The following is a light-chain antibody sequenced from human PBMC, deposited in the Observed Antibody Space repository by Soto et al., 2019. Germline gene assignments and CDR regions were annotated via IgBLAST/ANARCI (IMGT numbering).Light chain of an antibody. CDR2: GNR. CDR3: QAYDYSLTAFV. V-gene: IGLV1-40*01. Sequence: QAVVTQPPSVSGVPGQRVTISCTGNNSNLGAGYDVHWYQQLPGAAPKLVVFGNRNRPSGVPERFSGSKSGTSASLAITGLQAEDEADHYCQAYDYSLTAFVFGGGTKVTVL. CDR1: NSNLGAGYD. J-gene: IGLJ3*02.